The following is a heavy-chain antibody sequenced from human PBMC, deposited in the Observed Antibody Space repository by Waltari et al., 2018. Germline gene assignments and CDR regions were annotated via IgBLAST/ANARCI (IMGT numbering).Heavy chain of an antibody. V-gene: IGHV1-69*02. CDR3: ARSGEMKGTVDY. CDR1: GGTFSTYT. D-gene: IGHD1-1*01. Sequence: HVQLEQSGAAVKKPGSSVKVSCKASGGTFSTYTDTWVRQAPGQGLEWMGSIIPFLGISKYAQSLQARLTITVDQSTNTGYMELNNLRPEDTGVYYCARSGEMKGTVDYWGQGTLVTVSS. CDR2: IIPFLGIS. J-gene: IGHJ4*02.